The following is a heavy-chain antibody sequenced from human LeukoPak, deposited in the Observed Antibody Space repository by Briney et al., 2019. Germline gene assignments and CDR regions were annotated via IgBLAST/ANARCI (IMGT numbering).Heavy chain of an antibody. J-gene: IGHJ4*02. V-gene: IGHV4-59*01. CDR1: GGSISSYC. D-gene: IGHD5-18*01. CDR3: ARGVDTEALDY. CDR2: IHYSGST. Sequence: KPSETLSLTCTVSGGSISSYCWSWNRQPPGKGLEWIGYIHYSGSTKYNPSLKSRVTISVDTSKNQFSLKLRSVTAADTAVYYCARGVDTEALDYWGQGTLVTVSS.